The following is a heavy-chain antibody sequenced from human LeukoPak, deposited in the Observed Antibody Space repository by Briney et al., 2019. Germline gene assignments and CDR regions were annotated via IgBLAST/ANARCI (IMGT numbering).Heavy chain of an antibody. CDR3: ARGYSGSYGRFDY. J-gene: IGHJ4*02. Sequence: SETLSLTCTASGGSISSYYWSWIRQPPGKGLEWIGYIYYSGSTSYNPSLKSRVTISVDTSKNQFSLKLSSVTAADTAVYYCARGYSGSYGRFDYWGQGTLVTVSS. V-gene: IGHV4-59*01. CDR2: IYYSGST. D-gene: IGHD1-26*01. CDR1: GGSISSYY.